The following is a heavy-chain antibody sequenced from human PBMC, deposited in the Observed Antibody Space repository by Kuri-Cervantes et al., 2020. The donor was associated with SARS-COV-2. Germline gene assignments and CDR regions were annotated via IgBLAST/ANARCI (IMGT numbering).Heavy chain of an antibody. CDR1: GYSFTSYW. J-gene: IGHJ4*02. CDR2: IYPGDSDT. D-gene: IGHD3-3*01. Sequence: GESLKISCKGSGYSFTSYWIAWVRQMPGKGLEWMGVIYPGDSDTRYSPSFQGQVTISADGSINTAYLQWSSLTASDTAMYYCASTVAFWSGYYDYWGQGTLVTVSS. CDR3: ASTVAFWSGYYDY. V-gene: IGHV5-51*01.